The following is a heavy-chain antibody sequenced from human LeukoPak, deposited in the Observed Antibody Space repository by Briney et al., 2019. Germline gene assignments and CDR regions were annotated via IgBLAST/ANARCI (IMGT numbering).Heavy chain of an antibody. Sequence: SETLSLTCTVSGGSISSGGYYWSWIRQHPGKGLEWIGYIYYSGSTYYNPSLKSRVTISVDTSKNQFSLKLSSVTAADTAVYYCARAQDYYDSSGYYPPYFDYWGQGTLVTVSS. V-gene: IGHV4-31*03. CDR1: GGSISSGGYY. J-gene: IGHJ4*02. CDR3: ARAQDYYDSSGYYPPYFDY. D-gene: IGHD3-22*01. CDR2: IYYSGST.